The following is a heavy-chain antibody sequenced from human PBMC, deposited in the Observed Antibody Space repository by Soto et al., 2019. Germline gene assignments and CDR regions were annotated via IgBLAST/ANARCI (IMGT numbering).Heavy chain of an antibody. V-gene: IGHV3-7*05. D-gene: IGHD6-19*01. CDR1: GFTFSRYW. Sequence: ESGGTLVQPGGSLRLSCAASGFTFSRYWMSWVRQAPGKGLEWVANIKHDGSEKYYVDSVKGRFTISKDDAKNSLYLQMNSLRVEDTAVYYCARDGVGWDYWGQGTLVTVSS. CDR3: ARDGVGWDY. J-gene: IGHJ4*02. CDR2: IKHDGSEK.